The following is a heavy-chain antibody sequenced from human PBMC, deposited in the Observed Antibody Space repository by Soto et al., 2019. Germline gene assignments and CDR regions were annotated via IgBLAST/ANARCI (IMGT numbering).Heavy chain of an antibody. Sequence: ASVKGSCKASGYTFTSYAMNWVRQAPGQGLEWMGWINTNTGNPTYAQGFTGRFVFSLDTSVSTAYLQICSLKAEDTAVYYCARDNRPYDSSGYYPFDPWGQGTLVTVSS. D-gene: IGHD3-22*01. CDR3: ARDNRPYDSSGYYPFDP. CDR2: INTNTGNP. J-gene: IGHJ5*02. V-gene: IGHV7-4-1*01. CDR1: GYTFTSYA.